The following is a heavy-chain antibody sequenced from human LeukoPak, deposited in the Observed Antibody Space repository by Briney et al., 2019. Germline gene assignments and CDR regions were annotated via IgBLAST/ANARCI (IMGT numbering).Heavy chain of an antibody. CDR2: ISAYNGNT. D-gene: IGHD3-16*02. V-gene: IGHV1-18*01. CDR3: ARDDNPLLGELSLVPGGY. Sequence: ASVRVSCKASGYTFTSYGISWVRQAPGQGLEWMGWISAYNGNTNYAQKLQGRVTMTTDTSTSTAYMELRSLRSDDTAVYYCARDDNPLLGELSLVPGGYWGQGTLVTVSS. J-gene: IGHJ4*02. CDR1: GYTFTSYG.